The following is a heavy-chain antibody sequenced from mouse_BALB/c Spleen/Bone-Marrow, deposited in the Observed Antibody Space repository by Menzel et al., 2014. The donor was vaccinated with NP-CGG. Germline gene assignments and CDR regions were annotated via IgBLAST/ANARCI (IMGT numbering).Heavy chain of an antibody. J-gene: IGHJ4*01. CDR1: GFTFSDYY. CDR3: ARGGQLGAMDY. Sequence: DVMLVESGGGLVKPGGSPKLSCAASGFTFSDYYMYWVRQNPEKRLEWVATISDGGSYTYYPDSVKGRFTISRDNAKNNLYLQMSSLKSEDTAMYYCARGGQLGAMDYWGQGTSVTVSS. V-gene: IGHV5-4*02. CDR2: ISDGGSYT. D-gene: IGHD3-2*01.